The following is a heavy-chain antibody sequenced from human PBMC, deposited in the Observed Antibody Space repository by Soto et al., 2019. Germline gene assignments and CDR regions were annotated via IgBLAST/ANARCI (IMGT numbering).Heavy chain of an antibody. J-gene: IGHJ4*02. CDR1: GGSISSSPYY. V-gene: IGHV4-39*01. CDR3: ARHRQYYDTSGYQQRYFDY. D-gene: IGHD3-22*01. Sequence: SETLSLTCSVSGGSISSSPYYWGWIRQPPGKGLEWLGTIYYSGTTSYNPSLKSRVIISVDTSNNQLFLKLRSVTATDTAVYYCARHRQYYDTSGYQQRYFDYWGQGAQVTVSS. CDR2: IYYSGTT.